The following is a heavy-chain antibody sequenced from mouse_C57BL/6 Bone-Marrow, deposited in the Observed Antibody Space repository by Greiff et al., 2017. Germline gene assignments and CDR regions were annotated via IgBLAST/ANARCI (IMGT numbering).Heavy chain of an antibody. CDR2: INPGSGGT. V-gene: IGHV1-54*01. D-gene: IGHD1-3*01. CDR1: GYAFTNYL. Sequence: QVQLQQSGAELVRPGTSVKVSCKASGYAFTNYLIEWVKQRPGQGLEWIGVINPGSGGTTYNEKFQGKATLTADKSSSTAYIQLSSLTSEDAAVDYCARTSGSWWFAYWGKGTLVTVS. CDR3: ARTSGSWWFAY. J-gene: IGHJ3*01.